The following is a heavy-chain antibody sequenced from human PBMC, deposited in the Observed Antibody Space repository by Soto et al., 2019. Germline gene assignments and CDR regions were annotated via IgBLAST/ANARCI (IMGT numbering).Heavy chain of an antibody. Sequence: QVQLQESGPGLVKPSETLSLTCTVSGDSISRYYWSWIRLSPGKGLEWIGYIYYSGETNYNPSVKSRVPISVDRNKNQFSLKLSSVTAADTAVYYCARDQGGEFLKGSGMDVWGQGTTVTVSS. CDR2: IYYSGET. J-gene: IGHJ6*02. V-gene: IGHV4-59*01. CDR3: ARDQGGEFLKGSGMDV. D-gene: IGHD3-10*01. CDR1: GDSISRYY.